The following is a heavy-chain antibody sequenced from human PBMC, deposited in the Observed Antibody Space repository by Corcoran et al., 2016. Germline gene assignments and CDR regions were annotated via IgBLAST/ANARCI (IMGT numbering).Heavy chain of an antibody. D-gene: IGHD2-2*01. CDR2: IHSGGTT. CDR1: GGSINNYY. Sequence: QVQLQESGPGLVKPSETLSLTCTVSGGSINNYYWSWIRQPPGKGLEWIVYIHSGGTTKYNPSLNSRVTIAVDTSKNQFFLELRSVTAADTAVYYCARHMPRPFDIWGQGTVVTVSS. J-gene: IGHJ3*02. CDR3: ARHMPRPFDI. V-gene: IGHV4-59*01.